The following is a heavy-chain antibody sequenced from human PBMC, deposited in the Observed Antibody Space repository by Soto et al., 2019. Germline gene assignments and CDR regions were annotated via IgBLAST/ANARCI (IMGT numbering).Heavy chain of an antibody. D-gene: IGHD2-2*01. V-gene: IGHV3-23*01. CDR2: ISGSGGST. J-gene: IGHJ4*02. CDR1: GITFSSYA. CDR3: AKDGVRYCSSPSCYFFDY. Sequence: GGSLRLSCAAPGITFSSYAMSWVRQAPGKGLEWVSGISGSGGSTNYADSVKGRFTISRDNSRNTLYLQMSSLRVEDTAIYYCAKDGVRYCSSPSCYFFDYWGQGTLVTAPQ.